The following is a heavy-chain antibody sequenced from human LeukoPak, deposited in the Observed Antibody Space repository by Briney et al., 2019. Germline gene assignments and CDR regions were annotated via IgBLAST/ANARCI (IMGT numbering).Heavy chain of an antibody. J-gene: IGHJ4*02. Sequence: ASVKVSCKASGYTFTSYDINWVRQATGQGLEWMGWMNPNSGNTGYAQKFQGRVTMTRDTSISTAYMDLSRLRSDDTAVFYCARETEDVVVVPAAAYFDYWGQGTLVTVSS. V-gene: IGHV1-8*02. CDR3: ARETEDVVVVPAAAYFDY. CDR1: GYTFTSYD. CDR2: MNPNSGNT. D-gene: IGHD2-2*01.